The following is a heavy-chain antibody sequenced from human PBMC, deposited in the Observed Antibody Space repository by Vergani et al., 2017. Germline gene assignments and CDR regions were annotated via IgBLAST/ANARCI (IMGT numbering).Heavy chain of an antibody. J-gene: IGHJ5*02. CDR2: IYYSGST. CDR3: ARQVVPAAMGANWFDP. D-gene: IGHD2-2*01. V-gene: IGHV4-61*10. Sequence: QVQLQASGPGLVKPSETLSLTCTVSGGSVSSGSYYWSWIRQPAGKGLEWIGYIYYSGSTNYNPSLKSRVTISVDTSKNQFSLKLSSVTAADTAVYYCARQVVPAAMGANWFDPWGQGTLVTVSS. CDR1: GGSVSSGSYY.